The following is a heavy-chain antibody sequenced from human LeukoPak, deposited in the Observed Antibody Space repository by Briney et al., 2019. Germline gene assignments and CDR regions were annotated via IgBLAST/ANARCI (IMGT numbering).Heavy chain of an antibody. CDR1: GFTFSSHG. CDR2: IWYDASNK. J-gene: IGHJ4*02. Sequence: PGRSLRLSCAASGFTFSSHGMHWVRQAPGKGLEWVAVIWYDASNKYYADSVKGRFTVSRDNSKNTLYLQMNSQRAEDTAMYYCARNLRKYGSNSEYFDYWGQGTVVTVSS. CDR3: ARNLRKYGSNSEYFDY. D-gene: IGHD4-23*01. V-gene: IGHV3-33*01.